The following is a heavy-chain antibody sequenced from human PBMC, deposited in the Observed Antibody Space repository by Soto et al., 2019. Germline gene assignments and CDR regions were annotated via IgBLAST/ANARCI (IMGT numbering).Heavy chain of an antibody. V-gene: IGHV1-46*01. D-gene: IGHD5-18*01. Sequence: QVQLVQSGAEVKKPGASVKISCKASGYTFSSSYKHWVRQAPGQGLEWMGLINPSGFSTDYAQTFQGRVTVTRDTSTSTVYMELSSLRSEDTAVYYCASGGYTYGFSAMDVWGPGTTVAVSS. CDR1: GYTFSSSY. CDR2: INPSGFST. CDR3: ASGGYTYGFSAMDV. J-gene: IGHJ6*02.